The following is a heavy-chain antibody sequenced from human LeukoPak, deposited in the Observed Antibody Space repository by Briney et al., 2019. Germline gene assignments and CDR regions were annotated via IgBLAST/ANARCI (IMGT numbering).Heavy chain of an antibody. Sequence: GGSLRLSCAASGFTFSSYSMNWVRQAPGKGLEWVSSISSSSSYIYYADSVQGRLTISRDNSKNTLYLQLNSLRVEDTAVYYCARDKIVVVVSTTLPDMWGQGTMVTVSS. CDR1: GFTFSSYS. J-gene: IGHJ3*02. V-gene: IGHV3-21*04. D-gene: IGHD2-15*01. CDR3: ARDKIVVVVSTTLPDM. CDR2: ISSSSSYI.